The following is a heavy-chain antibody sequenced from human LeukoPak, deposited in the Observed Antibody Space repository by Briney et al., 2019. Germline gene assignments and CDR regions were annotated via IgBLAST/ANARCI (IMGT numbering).Heavy chain of an antibody. J-gene: IGHJ4*02. CDR1: GFTFSNYW. CDR3: VTIGYSSSSLDY. V-gene: IGHV3-7*01. CDR2: INQDGSVK. Sequence: PGGSLRLSCAASGFTFSNYWMTWVRQAPGKGLEWVVNINQDGSVKYYVDSVKGRFTISRDNAKNSLFLQMNSLRAEDTAVYYCVTIGYSSSSLDYWGQGTLVIVSS. D-gene: IGHD6-6*01.